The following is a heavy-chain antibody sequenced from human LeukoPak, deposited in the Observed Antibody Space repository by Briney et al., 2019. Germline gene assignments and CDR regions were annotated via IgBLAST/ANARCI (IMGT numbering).Heavy chain of an antibody. CDR1: GYTFTGYY. CDR2: INPNSGGT. V-gene: IGHV1-2*06. D-gene: IGHD7-27*01. CDR3: ARGLTGDAFDI. J-gene: IGHJ3*02. Sequence: ASVTVSCTASGYTFTGYYMHWVRQAPGQGLEWMGRINPNSGGTNYAQKFQGRVTMTRDTSISTAYMELSRLRSDDTAVYYCARGLTGDAFDIWGQGTMVTVSS.